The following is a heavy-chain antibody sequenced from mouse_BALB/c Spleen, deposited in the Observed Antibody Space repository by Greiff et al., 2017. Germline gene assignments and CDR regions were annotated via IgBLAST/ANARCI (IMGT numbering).Heavy chain of an antibody. D-gene: IGHD2-3*01. V-gene: IGHV5-4*02. CDR3: ASPSGWLLRNFAY. CDR2: ISDGGSYT. Sequence: EVKLMESGGGLVKPGGSLKLSCAASGFTFSDYYMYWVRQTPEKRLEWVATISDGGSYTYYPDSVKGRFTISRDNAKNNLYLQMSSLKSEDTAMYYCASPSGWLLRNFAYGGQGTLVTVSA. J-gene: IGHJ3*01. CDR1: GFTFSDYY.